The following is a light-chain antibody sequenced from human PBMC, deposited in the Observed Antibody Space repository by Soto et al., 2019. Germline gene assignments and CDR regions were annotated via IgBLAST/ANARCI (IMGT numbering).Light chain of an antibody. CDR1: SSDVGGYNY. V-gene: IGLV2-14*01. Sequence: QSVLTQPASVSGSPGQSITISCTGTSSDVGGYNYVSWYQQHPGKAPKLIIYEVANRPSGISNRFSGSQSGNTASLTISGLQAEDEADYYCTSWDDSLIGFYVFGTGTKVTVL. J-gene: IGLJ1*01. CDR2: EVA. CDR3: TSWDDSLIGFYV.